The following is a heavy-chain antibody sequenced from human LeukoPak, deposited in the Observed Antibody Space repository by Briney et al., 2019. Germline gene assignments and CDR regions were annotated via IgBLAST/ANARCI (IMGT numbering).Heavy chain of an antibody. D-gene: IGHD3-9*01. J-gene: IGHJ3*02. Sequence: ASVKVSCKASGYTFTGYYMHWVRQAPGQGLEWMGWINPNSGGTNYAQKFQGRVTMTRDTSISTAYMELSRLRSDDTAVYYCARFSDYDILTGYYNVPIAFDIWGQGTMVTVSS. CDR3: ARFSDYDILTGYYNVPIAFDI. CDR1: GYTFTGYY. V-gene: IGHV1-2*02. CDR2: INPNSGGT.